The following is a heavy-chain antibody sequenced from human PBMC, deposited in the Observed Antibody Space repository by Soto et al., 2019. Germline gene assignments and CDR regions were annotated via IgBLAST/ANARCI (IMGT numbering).Heavy chain of an antibody. CDR1: GGSISSSSYY. J-gene: IGHJ5*02. Sequence: PSETLSLTCTVSGGSISSSSYYWGWIRQPPGKGLEWIGSIYYSGSTYYNPSLKSRVTISVDTSKNQFSLKLSSVTAADTVVFYCASPRHSSGGGWFAPGAQETLVTFSS. D-gene: IGHD2-15*01. CDR3: ASPRHSSGGGWFAP. V-gene: IGHV4-39*01. CDR2: IYYSGST.